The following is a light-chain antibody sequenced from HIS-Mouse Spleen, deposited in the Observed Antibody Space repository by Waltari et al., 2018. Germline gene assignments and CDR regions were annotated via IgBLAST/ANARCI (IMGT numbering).Light chain of an antibody. CDR1: SSDVGSYNL. Sequence: QSALTQPASVSGSPGQSITISCTGTSSDVGSYNLVSWYQQHPGKAPKLMIYEGSKRPSGVSNRCYGSKSGNTASLTISGLQAEDEADYYCCSYAGSSTFVNWVFGGGTKLTVL. J-gene: IGLJ3*02. V-gene: IGLV2-23*03. CDR2: EGS. CDR3: CSYAGSSTFVNWV.